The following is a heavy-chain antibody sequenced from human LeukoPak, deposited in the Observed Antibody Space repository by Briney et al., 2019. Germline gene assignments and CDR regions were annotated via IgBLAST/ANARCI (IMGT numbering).Heavy chain of an antibody. V-gene: IGHV4-34*01. D-gene: IGHD3-22*01. J-gene: IGHJ4*02. CDR3: AREYYYDSSGYYY. Sequence: SETLSLTCAVYGVSFSGYYWSWIRQPPGKGLEWIEEINHSGSTNYNPSLKSRVTISVDTSKNQFSLKLSSVTAADTAVYYCAREYYYDSSGYYYWGQGTLVTVSS. CDR1: GVSFSGYY. CDR2: INHSGST.